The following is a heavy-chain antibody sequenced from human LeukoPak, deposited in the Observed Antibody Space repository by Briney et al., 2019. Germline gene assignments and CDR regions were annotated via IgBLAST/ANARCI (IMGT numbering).Heavy chain of an antibody. V-gene: IGHV3-30*04. Sequence: PGGSLRLSCAASGFTFSSYAMHWVRQAPGKGLEWVAVISYDGSNKYYADSVKGRFTISRDNSKNTLYLQMNSLRAEGTAVYYCARDPPPDYDFWSGYYNYYYYGMDVWGQGTTVTVSS. D-gene: IGHD3-3*01. J-gene: IGHJ6*02. CDR3: ARDPPPDYDFWSGYYNYYYYGMDV. CDR2: ISYDGSNK. CDR1: GFTFSSYA.